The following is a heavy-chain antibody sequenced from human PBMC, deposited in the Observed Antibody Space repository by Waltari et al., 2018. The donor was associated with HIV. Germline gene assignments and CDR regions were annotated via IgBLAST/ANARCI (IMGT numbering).Heavy chain of an antibody. Sequence: QVQLVQSGAEVKKPGASVKVSCTVSGHTLSELSMHWVRQVPGKGLEWMGNFDPEDDETIYAQKFPGRVTMTEDTSSDTAYMELSSLTSGDTAVYYCATDFSGMVRAYSYYSLDVWGQGTTVTVSS. CDR1: GHTLSELS. J-gene: IGHJ6*02. CDR2: FDPEDDET. CDR3: ATDFSGMVRAYSYYSLDV. D-gene: IGHD3-10*01. V-gene: IGHV1-24*01.